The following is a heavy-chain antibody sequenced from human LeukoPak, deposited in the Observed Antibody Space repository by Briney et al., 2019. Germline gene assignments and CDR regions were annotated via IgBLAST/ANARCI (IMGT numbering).Heavy chain of an antibody. CDR1: GYTFTGYY. J-gene: IGHJ3*02. CDR2: INPNSGGT. D-gene: IGHD2-21*01. CDR3: ARANSAYVGHAFDI. Sequence: ASVKVSCKASGYTFTGYYMHWVRQAPGQGLEWMGWINPNSGGTNYAQKFQGRVTMTRDTSISTAYMELRSLRSDDTAVYYCARANSAYVGHAFDIWGQGTMVTVSS. V-gene: IGHV1-2*02.